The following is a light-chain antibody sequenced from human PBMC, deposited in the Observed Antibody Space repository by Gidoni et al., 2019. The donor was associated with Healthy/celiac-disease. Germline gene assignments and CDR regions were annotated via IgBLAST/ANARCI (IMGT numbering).Light chain of an antibody. V-gene: IGKV4-1*01. Sequence: DIVMTQSPDSLAVSLGERATINCKSSQSVLYSSNNKNYLAWYQQKPGQPPKLLIYWASTRESGVPDRLSGSGSGTDFTLTIRSLQAEDGAVYYCQQYYSTPELTFGGGTKVEIK. CDR1: QSVLYSSNNKNY. J-gene: IGKJ4*01. CDR2: WAS. CDR3: QQYYSTPELT.